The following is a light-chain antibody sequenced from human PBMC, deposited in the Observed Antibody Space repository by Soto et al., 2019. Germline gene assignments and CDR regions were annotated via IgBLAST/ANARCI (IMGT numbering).Light chain of an antibody. Sequence: EIVLTQSPGTLSLSPGDRATLSCRASRSINSRYLAWYQQKPGQAHRLLIYGASSRATGIPDRFSGSGSGIDFTRTISRLEPEDFAVYHCHQYGYSTNTFGQGTKLEIK. J-gene: IGKJ2*01. V-gene: IGKV3-20*01. CDR1: RSINSRY. CDR2: GAS. CDR3: HQYGYSTNT.